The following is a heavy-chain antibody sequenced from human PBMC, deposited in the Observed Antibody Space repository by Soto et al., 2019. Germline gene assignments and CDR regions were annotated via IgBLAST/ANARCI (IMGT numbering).Heavy chain of an antibody. CDR1: GGSISSGDYY. CDR3: AREFQYCISTSCYLDAFDI. D-gene: IGHD2-2*01. Sequence: PSETLSLTCTVSGGSISSGDYYWSWIRQPPGKGLEWIGYIYYSGSTYYNPSLKSRVTISVDTSKKQLSLKLSSVTAADTAVYFCAREFQYCISTSCYLDAFDIWGQGTMVTVSS. CDR2: IYYSGST. J-gene: IGHJ3*02. V-gene: IGHV4-30-4*01.